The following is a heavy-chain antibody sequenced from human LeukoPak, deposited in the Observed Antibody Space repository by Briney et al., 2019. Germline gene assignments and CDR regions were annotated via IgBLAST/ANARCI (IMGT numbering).Heavy chain of an antibody. CDR3: AKDAGGSSSWYDN. J-gene: IGHJ4*02. D-gene: IGHD6-13*01. V-gene: IGHV3-11*01. CDR1: GFTFSGFY. CDR2: IGSSGSIK. Sequence: PGGSLRLSCAASGFTFSGFYMAWIRQAPGKGLEWVSYIGSSGSIKEYADSVKGRFTIFRDNAKKSLYLQMTSLRAEDTAVYYCAKDAGGSSSWYDNWGQGILVTVSS.